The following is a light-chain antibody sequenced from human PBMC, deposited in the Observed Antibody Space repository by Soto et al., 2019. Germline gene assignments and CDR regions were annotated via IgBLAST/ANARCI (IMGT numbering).Light chain of an antibody. J-gene: IGLJ1*01. Sequence: SVLTQPASVSGSPGQSITISCTGTSSDVGGYNYASWYQQHPGKAPKLMIYEVSNRPSGVSNRFSGSKSGNTASLTISGLQAEDEADYYCSSYISSSTLSYVFGTGTKVTVL. CDR2: EVS. CDR1: SSDVGGYNY. CDR3: SSYISSSTLSYV. V-gene: IGLV2-14*01.